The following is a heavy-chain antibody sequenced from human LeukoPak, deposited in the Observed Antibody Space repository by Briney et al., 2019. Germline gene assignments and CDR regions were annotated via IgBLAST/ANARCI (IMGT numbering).Heavy chain of an antibody. D-gene: IGHD3-3*01. V-gene: IGHV4-4*09. Sequence: SETLSLTCTVSGGSISSYYWSWIRQPPGKGLEWIGYIYTSGSTNYNPSLKSRVTISVDTSKNQFSLKLSSVTAADTAVYYCARGPYDFWSGYFSYYYYMDVWGKGTTVTVSS. CDR2: IYTSGST. CDR3: ARGPYDFWSGYFSYYYYMDV. J-gene: IGHJ6*03. CDR1: GGSISSYY.